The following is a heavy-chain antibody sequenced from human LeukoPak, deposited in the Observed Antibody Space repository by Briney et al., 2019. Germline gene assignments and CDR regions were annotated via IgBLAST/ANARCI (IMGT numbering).Heavy chain of an antibody. CDR2: IYYSGST. CDR1: GGSISSSSYY. CDR3: ARPKWWYDFWSSYYFRDNYMDV. J-gene: IGHJ6*03. Sequence: SETLSLTCTVSGGSISSSSYYWGWIRQPPGKGLEWIGSIYYSGSTYYNPSLKSRVTISVDTSKNQFSLKLSSVTAADTAVYYCARPKWWYDFWSSYYFRDNYMDVWGKGTTVTVSS. V-gene: IGHV4-39*01. D-gene: IGHD3-3*01.